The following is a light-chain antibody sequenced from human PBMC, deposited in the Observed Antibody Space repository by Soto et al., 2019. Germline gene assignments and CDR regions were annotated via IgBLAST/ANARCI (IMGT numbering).Light chain of an antibody. Sequence: SSELTQTPSVSVAPGQTATITCGGANIGEKSVHWYQQKPGQAPVLVVYDDRDRPSGIPERFSGSNSGNRATLTISKVEAGDEADYYCQVWDSSSDVVFGGGTKLTVL. CDR2: DDR. CDR3: QVWDSSSDVV. J-gene: IGLJ2*01. CDR1: NIGEKS. V-gene: IGLV3-21*02.